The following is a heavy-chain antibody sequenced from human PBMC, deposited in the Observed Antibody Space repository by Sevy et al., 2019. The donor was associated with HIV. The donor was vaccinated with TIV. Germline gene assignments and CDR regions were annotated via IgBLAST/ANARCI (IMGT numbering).Heavy chain of an antibody. CDR1: GFTFSSYG. D-gene: IGHD2-15*01. CDR3: AKPPCGGSWYSLRY. Sequence: GGSLRLSCAASGFTFSSYGMHWVRQAPGKGLEWVAVIWYDGSNKYYADSVKGRFTISRDNSKNTLYLQMNSLRAEDTAVYYCAKPPCGGSWYSLRYWGQGTLVTVSS. CDR2: IWYDGSNK. J-gene: IGHJ4*02. V-gene: IGHV3-33*06.